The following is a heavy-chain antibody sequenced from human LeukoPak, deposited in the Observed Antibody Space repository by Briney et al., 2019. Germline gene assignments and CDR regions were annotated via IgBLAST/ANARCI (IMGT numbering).Heavy chain of an antibody. V-gene: IGHV4-61*01. J-gene: IGHJ6*02. CDR2: IYYSGST. D-gene: IGHD2-15*01. CDR3: ARDRRYCSGGSCYSPEYYYGMDV. CDR1: GGSVSSGSYY. Sequence: PSETLSLTCTVSGGSVSSGSYYWSWIRQPPGKGLEWIGYIYYSGSTNYNPSLKSRVTISVDTSKNQFSLKLSSVTAADTAVYYCARDRRYCSGGSCYSPEYYYGMDVWGQGTTVTVSS.